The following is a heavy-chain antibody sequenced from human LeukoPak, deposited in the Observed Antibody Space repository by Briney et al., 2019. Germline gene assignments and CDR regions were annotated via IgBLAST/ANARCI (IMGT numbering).Heavy chain of an antibody. Sequence: GGSLRLSCAASGFTFSSYAMSWVRQAPGKGLEWVSAISGSGGSTYYADSVKGRFTISRDNSKNTLYLQMSGLRAEDTAVYYCAMGGLLRGAFDIWGQGTMVTVSS. D-gene: IGHD1-26*01. J-gene: IGHJ3*02. V-gene: IGHV3-23*01. CDR3: AMGGLLRGAFDI. CDR1: GFTFSSYA. CDR2: ISGSGGST.